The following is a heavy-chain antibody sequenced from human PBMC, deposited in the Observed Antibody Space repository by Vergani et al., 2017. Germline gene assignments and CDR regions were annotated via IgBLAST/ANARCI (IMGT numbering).Heavy chain of an antibody. D-gene: IGHD5-12*01. V-gene: IGHV3-7*01. CDR2: IKEDGSEK. CDR3: ARVEGYSGIY. CDR1: GFTLSSYW. J-gene: IGHJ4*02. Sequence: EVQLVESGGGLVQPGGSLRLSCVVSGFTLSSYWMSWVRQAPGKGLEWVANIKEDGSEKYYVDSVRGRFVISRDNAKNSLYLQMNSLRAEDTAVYYCARVEGYSGIYWGQETLVTVSS.